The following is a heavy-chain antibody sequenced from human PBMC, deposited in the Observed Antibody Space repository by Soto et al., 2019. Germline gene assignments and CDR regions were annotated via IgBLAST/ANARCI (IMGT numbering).Heavy chain of an antibody. Sequence: ASVQFSCQACGYTFNSYGISWVRHAPGQGLEWMGWSSAYNGNTNYAQKLQGRVTMTTDTSTSTAYMELRSLRSDDTAVCYCARRDIVVVPAAMSEYFQHWGQGTLVTVSS. CDR3: ARRDIVVVPAAMSEYFQH. CDR1: GYTFNSYG. D-gene: IGHD2-2*01. J-gene: IGHJ1*01. CDR2: SSAYNGNT. V-gene: IGHV1-18*01.